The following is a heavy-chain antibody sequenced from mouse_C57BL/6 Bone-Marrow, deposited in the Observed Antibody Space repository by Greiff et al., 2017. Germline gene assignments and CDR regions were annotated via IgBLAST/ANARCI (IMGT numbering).Heavy chain of an antibody. J-gene: IGHJ3*01. CDR1: GYSFTGYY. CDR2: INPSTGGT. V-gene: IGHV1-42*01. D-gene: IGHD2-10*01. Sequence: EVQGVESGPELVKPGASVKISCKASGYSFTGYYMNWVKQSPEKSLEWIGEINPSTGGTTYNQKFKAKATLTVDKSSSTAYMQLKSLTSEDSAVYYCARESYLLSFAYWGQGTLVTVSA. CDR3: ARESYLLSFAY.